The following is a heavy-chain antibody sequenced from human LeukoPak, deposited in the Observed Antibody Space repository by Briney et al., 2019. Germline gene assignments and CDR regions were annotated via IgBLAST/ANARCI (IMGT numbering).Heavy chain of an antibody. J-gene: IGHJ6*03. V-gene: IGHV3-30*02. D-gene: IGHD4-17*01. CDR1: GFTLSSYG. CDR3: ASKPHYGDYGSYYYMDV. CDR2: IRYDGSNK. Sequence: GGSLRLSCAASGFTLSSYGMHWVRQAPGKGLEWVAFIRYDGSNKYYADSVKGRFTISRDNSKNTLYLQMNSLRAEDTAVYYCASKPHYGDYGSYYYMDVWGKGTTVTVSS.